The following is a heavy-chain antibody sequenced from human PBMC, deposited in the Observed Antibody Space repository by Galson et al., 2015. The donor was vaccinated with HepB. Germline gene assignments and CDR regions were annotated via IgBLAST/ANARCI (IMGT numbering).Heavy chain of an antibody. CDR3: ARGALVGVVGRTQNNWFDP. D-gene: IGHD2-15*01. CDR1: GYTFSTCS. CDR2: ISPYNRDT. Sequence: SVKVSCKASGYTFSTCSITWVRQAPGQGLEWMGWISPYNRDTEYAGKVQGRVTMTTDTFTSTAYMELRNLRSDDSAVYYCARGALVGVVGRTQNNWFDPWGQGTLVTVSS. J-gene: IGHJ5*02. V-gene: IGHV1-18*01.